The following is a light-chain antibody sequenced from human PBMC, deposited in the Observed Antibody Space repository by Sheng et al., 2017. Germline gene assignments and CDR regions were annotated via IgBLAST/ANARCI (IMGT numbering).Light chain of an antibody. CDR3: QQYGASPQT. J-gene: IGKJ2*01. CDR2: GAS. Sequence: EIVMTQSPATLSVSPGERATLSCRASQSIGTNLAWYQQKPGQAPRLLIYGASTRATGFPARFSGSGSGTEFTLTISSLQSEDFALYYCQQYGASPQTFGQGTK. V-gene: IGKV3-15*01. CDR1: QSIGTN.